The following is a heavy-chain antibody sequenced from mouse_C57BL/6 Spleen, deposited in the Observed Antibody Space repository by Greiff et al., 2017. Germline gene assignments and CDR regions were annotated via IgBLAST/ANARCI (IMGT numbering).Heavy chain of an antibody. CDR3: ALDSSGPYAMDY. Sequence: EVQLQESGAELVKPGASVKLSCTASGFNIKDYYMHWVKQRTEQGLEWIGRIDPEDGETKYAPQFQGKATITADTSSNTAYLQLSSLTSEDTAVYYCALDSSGPYAMDYWGQGTSVTVSS. CDR1: GFNIKDYY. CDR2: IDPEDGET. J-gene: IGHJ4*01. D-gene: IGHD3-2*02. V-gene: IGHV14-2*01.